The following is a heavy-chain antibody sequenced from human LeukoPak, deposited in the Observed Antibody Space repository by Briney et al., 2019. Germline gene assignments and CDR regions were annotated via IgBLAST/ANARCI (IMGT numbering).Heavy chain of an antibody. J-gene: IGHJ5*02. Sequence: ASVKVSCKASGYTFTGYYMHWVRQAPGQGLEWMGWINPNSGGTNYAQKFQGRVTMTRDTSISTAYMELSRLRSDDTAVYYCARDAIAAAPSDPWGQGTLVTDSS. CDR1: GYTFTGYY. D-gene: IGHD6-13*01. CDR3: ARDAIAAAPSDP. CDR2: INPNSGGT. V-gene: IGHV1-2*02.